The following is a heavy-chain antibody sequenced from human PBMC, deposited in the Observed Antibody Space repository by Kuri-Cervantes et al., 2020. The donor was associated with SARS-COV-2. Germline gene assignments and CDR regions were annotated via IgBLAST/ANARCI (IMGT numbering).Heavy chain of an antibody. V-gene: IGHV1-18*01. Sequence: ASVKVSCKASGGTFSNYAISWVRQAPGQGLEWMGWISAYNGNTNYAQKLQGRVTMTTDTSTSTAYMELRSLRSDDTAVYYCARVSGRNSCSGGSCYDYYFDYWGQGTLVTVSS. D-gene: IGHD2-15*01. CDR3: ARVSGRNSCSGGSCYDYYFDY. CDR2: ISAYNGNT. J-gene: IGHJ4*02. CDR1: GGTFSNYA.